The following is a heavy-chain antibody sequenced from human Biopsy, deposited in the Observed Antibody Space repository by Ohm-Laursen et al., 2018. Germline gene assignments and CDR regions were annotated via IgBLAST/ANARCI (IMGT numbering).Heavy chain of an antibody. CDR3: VAYPSSGFFENNDDFAMDV. Sequence: SVKASCKASGGAFTNYAINWVRQAPGHGLGWMGWIITVSETAGYAERFQGRVTITADVTTTTAYMDLSGLRSEDTAVYYCVAYPSSGFFENNDDFAMDVWGQGTTVIVSS. J-gene: IGHJ6*02. D-gene: IGHD6-19*01. V-gene: IGHV1-69*13. CDR2: IITVSETA. CDR1: GGAFTNYA.